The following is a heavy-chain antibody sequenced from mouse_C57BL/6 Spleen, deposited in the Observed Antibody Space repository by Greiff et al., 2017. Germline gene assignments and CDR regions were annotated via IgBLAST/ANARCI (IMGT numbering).Heavy chain of an antibody. Sequence: EVQVVESGGGLVKPGGSLKLSCAASGFTFSSYAMSWVRQTPEKRLKWVATISDGGSYTYYPDNVKGRFTISRDNAKNNLYLQMSHLKSEDTAMYYCARDNYGSSLRYFDYWGQGTTLTVSS. CDR3: ARDNYGSSLRYFDY. D-gene: IGHD1-1*01. CDR2: ISDGGSYT. J-gene: IGHJ2*01. V-gene: IGHV5-4*01. CDR1: GFTFSSYA.